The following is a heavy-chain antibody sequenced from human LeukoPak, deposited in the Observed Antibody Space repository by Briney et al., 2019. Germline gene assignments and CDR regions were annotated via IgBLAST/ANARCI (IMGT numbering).Heavy chain of an antibody. J-gene: IGHJ4*02. CDR3: ATDFQYYYGSGSYRKPVDY. CDR1: GYTLTELS. V-gene: IGHV1-24*01. Sequence: GASVKVSCKVSGYTLTELSMHWVRQAPGKGLGWMGGFDPEDGETIYAQKFQGRVTMTEDTSTDTAYMELSSLRSEDTAVYYCATDFQYYYGSGSYRKPVDYWGQGTLVTVSS. CDR2: FDPEDGET. D-gene: IGHD3-10*01.